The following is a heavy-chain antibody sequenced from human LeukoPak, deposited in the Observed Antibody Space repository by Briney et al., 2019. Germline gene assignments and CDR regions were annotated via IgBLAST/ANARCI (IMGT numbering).Heavy chain of an antibody. CDR1: GFTFSSYG. D-gene: IGHD3-22*01. J-gene: IGHJ4*02. CDR3: AKDSSSGLFYFDY. CDR2: ISYDGSNK. V-gene: IGHV3-30*18. Sequence: GRSLRLSCAASGFTFSSYGMHRVRQAPGKGLEWVAVISYDGSNKYYADSVKGRFTISRDNSKNTLYLQMNSLRAEDTAVYYCAKDSSSGLFYFDYWGQGTLVTVSS.